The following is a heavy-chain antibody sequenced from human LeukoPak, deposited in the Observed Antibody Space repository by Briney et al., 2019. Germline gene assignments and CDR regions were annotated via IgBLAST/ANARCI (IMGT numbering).Heavy chain of an antibody. J-gene: IGHJ4*02. CDR1: GYTFTGYY. D-gene: IGHD3-16*01. Sequence: ASVKVSCKASGYTFTGYYMHWVRQAPGQGPEWMGRINPNSGGTNYAQKFQGRVTMTRDTSISTAYMELSRLRSDDTAVYYCASGADYPAPYFDYWGQGTLVTVSS. V-gene: IGHV1-2*06. CDR2: INPNSGGT. CDR3: ASGADYPAPYFDY.